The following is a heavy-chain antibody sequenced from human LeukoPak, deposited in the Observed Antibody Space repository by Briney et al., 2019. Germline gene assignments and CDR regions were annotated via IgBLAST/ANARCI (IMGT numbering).Heavy chain of an antibody. V-gene: IGHV1-3*01. CDR3: ASQRVGAPYYYYYGMDV. Sequence: GASVKVSCKASGYTFTSYAMHWVRQAPGQRLEWMGWISAGNGNTKYSQKFQGRVTITRDTSASTAYMELSSLRSEDTAVYYCASQRVGAPYYYYYGMDVWGQGTTVTVSS. CDR1: GYTFTSYA. J-gene: IGHJ6*02. D-gene: IGHD1-26*01. CDR2: ISAGNGNT.